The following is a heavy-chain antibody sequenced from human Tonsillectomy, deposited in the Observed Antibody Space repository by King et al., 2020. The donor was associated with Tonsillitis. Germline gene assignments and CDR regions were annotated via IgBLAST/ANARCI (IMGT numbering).Heavy chain of an antibody. Sequence: VQLQESGPGLVKPSETLSLTCTVSGGSISSYYWSWIRQPPGKGLEWIGYIYYSGSTNYNPSLKSRVTISVDTSKNQFSLKLSSVTAADTAVYYCARFEVAATGMYYFDYWGQGTLFTVSS. CDR2: IYYSGST. D-gene: IGHD2-15*01. CDR1: GGSISSYY. V-gene: IGHV4-59*01. CDR3: ARFEVAATGMYYFDY. J-gene: IGHJ4*02.